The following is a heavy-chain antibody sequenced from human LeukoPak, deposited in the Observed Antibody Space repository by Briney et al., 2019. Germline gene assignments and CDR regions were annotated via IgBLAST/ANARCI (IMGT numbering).Heavy chain of an antibody. D-gene: IGHD3-16*01. CDR3: ARGWHDYVWGSYINWFDP. V-gene: IGHV4-61*01. Sequence: PSETLSLTCTVSGGSVSSGSYYWSWIRQPPGKGLEWIGYIYYSGSTNYNPSLKSRVTISVDTSKNQFSLKLSSVTAADMAVYYCARGWHDYVWGSYINWFDPWGQGTLVTVSS. CDR2: IYYSGST. J-gene: IGHJ5*02. CDR1: GGSVSSGSYY.